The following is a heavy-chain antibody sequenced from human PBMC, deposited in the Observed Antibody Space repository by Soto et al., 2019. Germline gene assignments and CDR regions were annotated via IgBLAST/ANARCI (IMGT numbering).Heavy chain of an antibody. CDR2: INSDGSKT. J-gene: IGHJ5*02. D-gene: IGHD5-12*01. CDR1: GFIFSTFW. CDR3: ATVATNSYNWLDP. V-gene: IGHV3-74*01. Sequence: GGSLRLSCAASGFIFSTFWMHWFRQAPGKGLEWVSRINSDGSKTTYADSVKGRFTISRDNAKNTVYLQMNSLRGEDTAVYYCATVATNSYNWLDPWGQGTLVTVSS.